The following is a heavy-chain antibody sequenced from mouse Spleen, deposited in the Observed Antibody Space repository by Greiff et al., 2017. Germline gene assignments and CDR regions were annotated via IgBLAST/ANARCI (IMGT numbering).Heavy chain of an antibody. Sequence: VQLQQSGAELVRPGASVTLSCKASGYTFTDYEMHWVKQTPVHGLEWIGAIDPETGGTAYNQKFKGKATLTADKSSSTAYMELRSLTSEDSAVYYCTRLRRGAWFAYWGQGTLVTVSA. D-gene: IGHD2-12*01. CDR1: GYTFTDYE. V-gene: IGHV1-15*01. J-gene: IGHJ3*01. CDR2: IDPETGGT. CDR3: TRLRRGAWFAY.